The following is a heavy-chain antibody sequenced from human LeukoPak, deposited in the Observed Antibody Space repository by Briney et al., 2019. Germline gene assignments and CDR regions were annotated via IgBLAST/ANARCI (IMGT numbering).Heavy chain of an antibody. CDR3: ARESLRGGSSSFDF. V-gene: IGHV3-33*01. D-gene: IGHD6-6*01. CDR1: GFSFSSHG. J-gene: IGHJ4*02. CDR2: IWYDGSNK. Sequence: PGGSLRLSCAASGFSFSSHGMHWVRQAPGKGLEWVAVIWYDGSNKYYEDSVKGRFIISGDNSKNTLYLQMNSLRVEDTAVYYCARESLRGGSSSFDFWGQGTLVTVSS.